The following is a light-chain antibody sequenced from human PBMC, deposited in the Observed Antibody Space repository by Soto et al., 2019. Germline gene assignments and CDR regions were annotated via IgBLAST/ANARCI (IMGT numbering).Light chain of an antibody. Sequence: EMVLTQSPGTLSLSLGERGTLSCRASQSVGTNRLAWYQQRPGQGPPLLIYAAASRATGVPDRFSGSGSGTDFTLTISRLDPEDCAVYYCQQYGSSQWTCGQGTKVEIK. J-gene: IGKJ1*01. CDR1: QSVGTNR. V-gene: IGKV3-20*01. CDR2: AAA. CDR3: QQYGSSQWT.